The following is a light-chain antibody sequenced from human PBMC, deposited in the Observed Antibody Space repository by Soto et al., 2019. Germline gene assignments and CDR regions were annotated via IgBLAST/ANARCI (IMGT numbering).Light chain of an antibody. CDR3: SSYTTSGSLV. V-gene: IGLV2-14*01. Sequence: QSALTPPASVSGSPGQSVTISCTGTSSDVGGYNYVSWYQQHPGKSPKLMIYDVSKRPSGVSNRFSGSKSGNTASLTISGRQAEDEADYYCSSYTTSGSLVFGGGTKLTVL. J-gene: IGLJ2*01. CDR1: SSDVGGYNY. CDR2: DVS.